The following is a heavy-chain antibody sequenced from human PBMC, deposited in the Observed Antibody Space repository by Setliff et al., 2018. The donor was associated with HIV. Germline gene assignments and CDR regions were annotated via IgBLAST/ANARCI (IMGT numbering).Heavy chain of an antibody. Sequence: GGSLRLSCAASGFTFSDYNMHWVRQAPGTGLEWVAVISKYGSPQFYADFVKGRFTISRETSNNTVYLQINSLRLEDTAVYYCARDGGKYFTEFDFWGQGTLVTVSS. CDR2: ISKYGSPQ. J-gene: IGHJ5*01. CDR3: ARDGGKYFTEFDF. CDR1: GFTFSDYN. V-gene: IGHV3-30*03. D-gene: IGHD3-9*01.